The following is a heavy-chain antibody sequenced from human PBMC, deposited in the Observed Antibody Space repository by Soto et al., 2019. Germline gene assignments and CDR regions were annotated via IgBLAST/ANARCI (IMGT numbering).Heavy chain of an antibody. CDR3: ARDRAAAWEPPEECGRDV. CDR2: IYHSGST. V-gene: IGHV4-4*02. Sequence: PSETLSLTCAVSGGSISSSNWWSWARPPPGKGLEWIGEIYHSGSTNYNPSLKSRVTISVDKSKNQFSLKLSSVTAADTAVYYCARDRAAAWEPPEECGRDVWGKRTPITASS. J-gene: IGHJ6*04. D-gene: IGHD1-26*01. CDR1: GGSISSSNW.